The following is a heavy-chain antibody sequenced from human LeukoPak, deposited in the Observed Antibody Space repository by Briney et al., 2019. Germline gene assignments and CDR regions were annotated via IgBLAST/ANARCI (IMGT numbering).Heavy chain of an antibody. J-gene: IGHJ4*02. CDR2: IYSGGNT. CDR1: GLTVSSNY. D-gene: IGHD6-19*01. Sequence: GGSLRLSCVASGLTVSSNYMTWVRQAPGKGLQWVSDIYSGGNTYHADSVKGRFTLSRDNSKNTLYLQMNSLRAEDTAVYYCAREQWLVGYYFDYWGQGTLVTVSS. V-gene: IGHV3-53*05. CDR3: AREQWLVGYYFDY.